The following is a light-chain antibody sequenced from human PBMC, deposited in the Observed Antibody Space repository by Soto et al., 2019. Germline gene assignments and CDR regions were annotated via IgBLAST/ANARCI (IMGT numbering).Light chain of an antibody. J-gene: IGLJ1*01. CDR1: STDVGGYDY. V-gene: IGLV2-8*01. CDR2: EVS. Sequence: QSVLTQPPSASGSPGQSVTISCTGTSTDVGGYDYVSWYQQHSGKAPKLIIYEVSKRPSGVPDRFSGSKSGNTASLTVSGLQAEDEADYYCNSYAGRDYFVFGTGTKLTVL. CDR3: NSYAGRDYFV.